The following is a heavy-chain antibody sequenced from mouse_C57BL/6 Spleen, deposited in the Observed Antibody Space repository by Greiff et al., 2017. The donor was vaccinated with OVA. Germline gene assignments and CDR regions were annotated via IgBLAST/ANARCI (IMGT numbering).Heavy chain of an antibody. CDR1: GFTFSDYG. CDR2: ISSGSSTI. CDR3: ARKNYFDY. V-gene: IGHV5-17*01. J-gene: IGHJ2*01. Sequence: VQLKESGGGLVKPGGSLKLSCAASGFTFSDYGMHWVRQAPEKGLEWVAYISSGSSTIYYADTVKGRFTISRDNAKNTLFLQMTSLRAEDTAMYYGARKNYFDYWGQGTTLTVSS.